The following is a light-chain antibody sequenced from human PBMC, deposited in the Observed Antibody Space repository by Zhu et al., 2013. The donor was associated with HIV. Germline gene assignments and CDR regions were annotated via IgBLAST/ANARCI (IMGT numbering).Light chain of an antibody. CDR2: GAS. V-gene: IGKV3-20*01. J-gene: IGKJ1*01. CDR3: QQYGNSPQT. Sequence: IVLTQSPGTLSLSQGERATLSCRASQSVSSSFLVWYQQKPGRAPRLLIYGASARAAGIPDRFSGSGSGTDFTLTISRLEPEDVAVYYCQQYGNSPQTFGQGTKVEIK. CDR1: QSVSSSF.